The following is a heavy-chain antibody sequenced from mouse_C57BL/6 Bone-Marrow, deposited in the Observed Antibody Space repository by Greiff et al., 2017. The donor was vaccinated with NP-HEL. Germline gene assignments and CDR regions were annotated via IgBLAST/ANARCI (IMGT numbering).Heavy chain of an antibody. CDR2: INPSNGGT. J-gene: IGHJ3*01. CDR3: ARGGYDGVGAY. D-gene: IGHD2-14*01. V-gene: IGHV1-53*01. CDR1: GYTFTSYW. Sequence: QVHVKQPGTELVKPGASVKLSCKASGYTFTSYWMHWVKQRPGQGLEWIGNINPSNGGTNYNEKFKSKATLTVDKSSSTAYMQRSSLTAEDSAVYYCARGGYDGVGAYWGQGTLVTVSA.